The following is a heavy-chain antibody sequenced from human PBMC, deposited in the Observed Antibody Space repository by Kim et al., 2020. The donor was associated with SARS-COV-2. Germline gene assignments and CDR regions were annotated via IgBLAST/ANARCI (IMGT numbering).Heavy chain of an antibody. CDR3: ARRIHLLAAREGNWFDP. CDR1: GYSFTSYW. J-gene: IGHJ5*02. D-gene: IGHD6-6*01. V-gene: IGHV5-51*01. Sequence: GESLKISCKGSGYSFTSYWIGWVRQMPGKGLEWMGIIYPGDSDTRYSPSFQGQVTISADKSISTAYLQWSSLKASDTAMYYCARRIHLLAAREGNWFDPWGQGTLVTVSS. CDR2: IYPGDSDT.